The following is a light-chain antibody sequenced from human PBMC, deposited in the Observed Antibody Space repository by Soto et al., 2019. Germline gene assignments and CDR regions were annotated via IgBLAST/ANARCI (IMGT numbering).Light chain of an antibody. Sequence: EVVLTQSPSTLSVYTGERATLSFRASQSVGTFFSWFQQKPGQAPRLLIYDASSRPTRIPARCSGSGSGTDFILTITSLQSEYFAVYYCQQDSIWRTFGQG. CDR3: QQDSIWRT. V-gene: IGKV3-11*01. J-gene: IGKJ5*01. CDR2: DAS. CDR1: QSVGTF.